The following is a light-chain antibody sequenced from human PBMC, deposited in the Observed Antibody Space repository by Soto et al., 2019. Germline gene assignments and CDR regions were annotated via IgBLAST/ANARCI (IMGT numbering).Light chain of an antibody. CDR2: DAS. CDR1: QTIIRW. V-gene: IGKV1-5*01. Sequence: DIQMTQSPSTLSASVGDRVTITCRASQTIIRWLAWYQRKPGKAPKLLIYDASSLESGVPSRFSGSGSGTEFTLTISSLQPDDFATYYCKQYNSYLLTFGGGTKVEIK. J-gene: IGKJ4*01. CDR3: KQYNSYLLT.